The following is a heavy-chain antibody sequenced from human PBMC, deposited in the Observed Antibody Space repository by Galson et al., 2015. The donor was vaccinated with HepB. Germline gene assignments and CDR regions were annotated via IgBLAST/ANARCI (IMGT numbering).Heavy chain of an antibody. J-gene: IGHJ3*02. CDR2: TYYRSKWYS. Sequence: CAISGDSVSSNSATWNWIRQSPSRGLEWLGRTYYRSKWYSEYAESVKSRIIINPDTSKNQFSLQLNSVTPEDTAVYYCGGGSRFDIWGQGTMVTVS. CDR1: GDSVSSNSAT. V-gene: IGHV6-1*01. D-gene: IGHD3-10*01. CDR3: GGGSRFDI.